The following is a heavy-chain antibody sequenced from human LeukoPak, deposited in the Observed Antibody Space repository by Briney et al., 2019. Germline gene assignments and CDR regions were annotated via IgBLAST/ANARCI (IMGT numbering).Heavy chain of an antibody. CDR3: AGQNVPTPHDY. D-gene: IGHD2-2*01. Sequence: SETLSLTCTVAVGSISSGGYYWSWIRQPPGKGLEWIAYISAAGTTFYNPSLKSRVTISLDRSKNQFSLNLTSITAADTAVYYCAGQNVPTPHDYWGQGTQVTVSS. CDR2: ISAAGTT. V-gene: IGHV4-30-2*01. CDR1: VGSISSGGYY. J-gene: IGHJ4*02.